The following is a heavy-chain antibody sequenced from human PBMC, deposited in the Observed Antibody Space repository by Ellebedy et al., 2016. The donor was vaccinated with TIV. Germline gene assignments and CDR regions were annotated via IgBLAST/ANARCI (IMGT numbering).Heavy chain of an antibody. Sequence: GESLKISXAASGFTFSSYWMSWVRQAPGKGLEWVANIKQDGSEKYYVDSAKGRFTISRDNAKNSLYLQMNSLRAEDTAVYYCARDDTDTAMVKRPFDYWGQGTLVTVSS. CDR1: GFTFSSYW. CDR2: IKQDGSEK. D-gene: IGHD5-18*01. J-gene: IGHJ4*02. CDR3: ARDDTDTAMVKRPFDY. V-gene: IGHV3-7*01.